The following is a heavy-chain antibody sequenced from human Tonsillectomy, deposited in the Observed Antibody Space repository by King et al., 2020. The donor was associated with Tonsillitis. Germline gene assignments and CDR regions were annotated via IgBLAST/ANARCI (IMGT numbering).Heavy chain of an antibody. CDR3: ARLSLDPIMEY. Sequence: VQLVESGGGLVQPGGSLRLSCVASRFTFSNYWMDLVRQAPGKGLEWVANIKQDGSGKYYVDSVKGRFTISRNNAKNSLYLQMNSLRAEDTAIYYCARLSLDPIMEYWGQGALVTVSS. CDR2: IKQDGSGK. J-gene: IGHJ4*02. D-gene: IGHD5-18*01. V-gene: IGHV3-7*03. CDR1: RFTFSNYW.